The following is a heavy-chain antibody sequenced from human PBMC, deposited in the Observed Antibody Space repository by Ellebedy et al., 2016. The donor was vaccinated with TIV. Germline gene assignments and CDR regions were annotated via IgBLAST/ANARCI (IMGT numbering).Heavy chain of an antibody. V-gene: IGHV3-23*01. CDR2: ISGSGGST. CDR1: GFTFSSYA. CDR3: AKDARGYSSSWYYPNFRY. Sequence: GGSLRLXCAASGFTFSSYAMSWVRQAPGKGLEWVSAISGSGGSTYYADSVKGRFTISRDNSKNTLYLQMNSLRAEDTAVYYCAKDARGYSSSWYYPNFRYWGQGTLVTVSS. D-gene: IGHD6-13*01. J-gene: IGHJ4*02.